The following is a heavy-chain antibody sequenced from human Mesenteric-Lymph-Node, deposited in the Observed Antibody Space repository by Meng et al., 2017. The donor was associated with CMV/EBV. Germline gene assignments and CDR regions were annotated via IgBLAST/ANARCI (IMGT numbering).Heavy chain of an antibody. J-gene: IGHJ4*02. Sequence: VYVWSFSGYYWSCLLQPPGKGLEWIGEINHSGSTNYHPSLKSRVTISVDTSKYQFSLKLSSVTAADTAVYYCARAPRGSSWDNYFDYWGQGTLVTVSS. V-gene: IGHV4-34*01. CDR3: ARAPRGSSWDNYFDY. CDR2: INHSGST. D-gene: IGHD6-13*01. CDR1: VWSFSGYY.